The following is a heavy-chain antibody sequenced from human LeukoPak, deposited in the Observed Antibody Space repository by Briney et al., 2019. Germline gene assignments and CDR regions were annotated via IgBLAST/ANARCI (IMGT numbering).Heavy chain of an antibody. Sequence: YMDWVRQPPGKGLEWIGSIYYSGRTYYNPSLKSRLTISVDTSKNQFSLKLSSVTAADTAVYYCARHPGITAAGTGFDIWGQGTMVTVSS. D-gene: IGHD6-13*01. V-gene: IGHV4-39*01. CDR1: Y. J-gene: IGHJ3*02. CDR3: ARHPGITAAGTGFDI. CDR2: IYYSGRT.